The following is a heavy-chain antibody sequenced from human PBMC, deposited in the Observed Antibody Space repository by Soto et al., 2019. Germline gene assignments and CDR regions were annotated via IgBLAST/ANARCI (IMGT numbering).Heavy chain of an antibody. CDR3: AKEDANVLRYFGAAT. Sequence: XGFLRLYFAASGFTFSSYGMHWVRQAPGKGLEWVAVVSYDGSNKYYADSVKGRFTISRDNSKNTLYLQMNSLRAEDTAVYYCAKEDANVLRYFGAATWGQGTLVTVPQ. CDR2: VSYDGSNK. CDR1: GFTFSSYG. J-gene: IGHJ5*02. D-gene: IGHD3-9*01. V-gene: IGHV3-30*18.